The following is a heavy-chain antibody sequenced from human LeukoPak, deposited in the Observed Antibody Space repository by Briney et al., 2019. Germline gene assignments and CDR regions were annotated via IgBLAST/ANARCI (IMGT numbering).Heavy chain of an antibody. Sequence: GESLNISCKCSGYSFTSYWIGWVRPMPGKGLEWMGIIYPGDSDTSYSPSFQGQVTISADKSISTAYLQWRSLRASDTAMYYCARHVEAAAGTHYWDIGGQGTMVTVSS. CDR2: IYPGDSDT. J-gene: IGHJ3*02. CDR1: GYSFTSYW. D-gene: IGHD6-13*01. V-gene: IGHV5-51*01. CDR3: ARHVEAAAGTHYWDI.